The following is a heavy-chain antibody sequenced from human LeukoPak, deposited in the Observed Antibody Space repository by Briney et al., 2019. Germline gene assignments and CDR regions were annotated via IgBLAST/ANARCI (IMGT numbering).Heavy chain of an antibody. D-gene: IGHD1-26*01. J-gene: IGHJ6*03. V-gene: IGHV1-2*02. CDR2: INPNSGGT. CDR1: GYTFTGYY. Sequence: ASVKVSCKASGYTFTGYYMHWVRQAPGQGLEWMGWINPNSGGTNYAQKFQGRVTMTRDTSISTAYMELSSLRSEDTAVYYCAKVEWELLKYYYYYMDVWGKGTTVTVSS. CDR3: AKVEWELLKYYYYYMDV.